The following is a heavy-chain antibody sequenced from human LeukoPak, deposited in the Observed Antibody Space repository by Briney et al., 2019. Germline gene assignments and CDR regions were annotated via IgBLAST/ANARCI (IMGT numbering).Heavy chain of an antibody. CDR2: INNSSGRI. CDR3: AKHGEAYGDSRTDY. CDR1: GFTFSSYA. V-gene: IGHV3-23*01. Sequence: GGSLRLSCAASGFTFSSYAMRWLRQVPGKGLEWVSSINNSSGRIYYADSVKGRFTISRDNSKNTLYIQMNSPRAEDTAIYYCAKHGEAYGDSRTDYWGQGTLVTVPS. J-gene: IGHJ4*02. D-gene: IGHD4-17*01.